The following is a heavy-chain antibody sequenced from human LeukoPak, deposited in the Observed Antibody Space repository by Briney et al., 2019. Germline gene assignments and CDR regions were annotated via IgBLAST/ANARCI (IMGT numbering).Heavy chain of an antibody. V-gene: IGHV1-69*04. CDR1: GGTFSSYA. J-gene: IGHJ5*02. CDR2: IIPILGIA. Sequence: SVKVSCKASGGTFSSYAISWVRQAPGQGLEWMGRIIPILGIANYAQKFQGRVTITADKSTSTAYMELSSLRSEDTAVYYCASSPMKDYCDSSGYYPWGQGTLVTVSS. D-gene: IGHD3-22*01. CDR3: ASSPMKDYCDSSGYYP.